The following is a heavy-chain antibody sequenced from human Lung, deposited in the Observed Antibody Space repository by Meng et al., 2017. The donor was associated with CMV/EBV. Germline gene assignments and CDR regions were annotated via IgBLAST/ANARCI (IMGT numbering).Heavy chain of an antibody. CDR2: INHSGST. V-gene: IGHV4-34*01. J-gene: IGHJ6*02. Sequence: SQXXXLSXXFFFVSFSGYYWSWIRQPPGKGLEWIGEINHSGSTNYNPSLKSRVTISVDTSKTQFSLKLSSVTAADTSVYYCARAPIVGATRAWFYYGMDFXGQGXTVTVSS. CDR3: ARAPIVGATRAWFYYGMDF. CDR1: FVSFSGYY. D-gene: IGHD1-26*01.